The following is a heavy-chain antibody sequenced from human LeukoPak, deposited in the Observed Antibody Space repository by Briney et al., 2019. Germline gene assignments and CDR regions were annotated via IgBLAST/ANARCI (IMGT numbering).Heavy chain of an antibody. J-gene: IGHJ4*02. Sequence: SETLSLTCTVSGGSISSSSYYWGWIRQPPGKGLEWIGSIYYSGSTYYNPSLKSRVTISVDTSKNQFSLKLSSVTAADTAVYYCARGDRSSGFLDYWGQGTPVIVSS. D-gene: IGHD6-19*01. CDR2: IYYSGST. V-gene: IGHV4-39*07. CDR3: ARGDRSSGFLDY. CDR1: GGSISSSSYY.